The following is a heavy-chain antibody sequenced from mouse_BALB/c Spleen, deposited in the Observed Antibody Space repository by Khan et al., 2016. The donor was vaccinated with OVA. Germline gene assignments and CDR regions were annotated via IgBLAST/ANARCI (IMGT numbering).Heavy chain of an antibody. CDR1: GYTFTNNG. J-gene: IGHJ4*01. V-gene: IGHV9-3-1*01. CDR2: INTYTGEP. Sequence: QVQLQQSGPELKKPGETVKISCKASGYTFTNNGMNWVKQNPGKGLKWMGWINTYTGEPTYVDDFKGRFAFSLETSATTAYLQINNLKNEDTATYFCARVGYAGTMDYWGQGTSVTVSS. CDR3: ARVGYAGTMDY. D-gene: IGHD2-14*01.